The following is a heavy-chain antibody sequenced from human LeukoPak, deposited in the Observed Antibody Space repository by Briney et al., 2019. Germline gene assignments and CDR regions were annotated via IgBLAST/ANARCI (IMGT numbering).Heavy chain of an antibody. CDR1: GGSFSGYY. CDR2: INHSGST. V-gene: IGHV4-34*01. CDR3: ARAGPPNDYSRGDWFDP. D-gene: IGHD4-11*01. Sequence: PSETLSLTCAVYGGSFSGYYWSWIRQPPGKGLEWMGEINHSGSTNYNPSLKSRVTISVDTSKNQFSLKLSSVTAADRAVYYYARAGPPNDYSRGDWFDPWGQGTLVTVSS. J-gene: IGHJ5*02.